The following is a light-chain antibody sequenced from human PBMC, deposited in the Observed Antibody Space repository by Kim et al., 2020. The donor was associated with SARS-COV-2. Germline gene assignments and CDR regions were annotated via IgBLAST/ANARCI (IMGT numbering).Light chain of an antibody. V-gene: IGKV1-39*01. CDR3: QQSYSTWT. CDR2: AAS. J-gene: IGKJ1*01. CDR1: QSIRNY. Sequence: SASVGDRVTITCRASQSIRNYLNWYQQKPGKAPKLLIYAASSLQSGVPSKFSGSGSGTDFTLTISSLQPEDFATYYCQQSYSTWTFGQGTKVEIK.